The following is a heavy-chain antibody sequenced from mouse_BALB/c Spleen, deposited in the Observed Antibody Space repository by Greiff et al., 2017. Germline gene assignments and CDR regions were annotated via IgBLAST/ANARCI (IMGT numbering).Heavy chain of an antibody. CDR2: IYPGDGDT. J-gene: IGHJ2*01. CDR1: GYAFSSSW. CDR3: ALYGNYVGY. Sequence: QVQLQQSGPELVKPGASVTISCKASGYAFSSSWMNWVKQRPGQGLEWIGRIYPGDGDTNYNGKFKGKATLTADKSSSTAYMQLSSLTSEDSAVYYCALYGNYVGYWGQGTTLTVSS. V-gene: IGHV1-82*01. D-gene: IGHD2-10*02.